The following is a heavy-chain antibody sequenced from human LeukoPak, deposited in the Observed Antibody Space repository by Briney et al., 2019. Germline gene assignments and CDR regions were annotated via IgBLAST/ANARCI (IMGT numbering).Heavy chain of an antibody. CDR3: AKDGKNNWFDP. J-gene: IGHJ5*02. CDR2: ISGSGGST. CDR1: GFTVSANY. Sequence: GGSLRLSCAASGFTVSANYMSWVRQAPGKGLEWVSAISGSGGSTYYADSVKGRFTISRDNSKNTLYLQMNSLRAEDTAVYYCAKDGKNNWFDPWGQGTLVTVSS. D-gene: IGHD1-26*01. V-gene: IGHV3-23*01.